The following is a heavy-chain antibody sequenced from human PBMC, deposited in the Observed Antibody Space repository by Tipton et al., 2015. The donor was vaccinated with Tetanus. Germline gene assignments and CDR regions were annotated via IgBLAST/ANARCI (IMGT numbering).Heavy chain of an antibody. D-gene: IGHD2-2*01. V-gene: IGHV4-59*01. CDR1: GGSINNYY. CDR3: ARRSYCSSSSCYDAFDI. CDR2: IFYSGST. J-gene: IGHJ3*02. Sequence: TLSLTCTVSGGSINNYYWSWIRQPPGRGLEWIAYIFYSGSTNYSPPLKSRVTISVDTSKNQFSLRLNSVTAADTAVYYCARRSYCSSSSCYDAFDIWGQGTMVTVSS.